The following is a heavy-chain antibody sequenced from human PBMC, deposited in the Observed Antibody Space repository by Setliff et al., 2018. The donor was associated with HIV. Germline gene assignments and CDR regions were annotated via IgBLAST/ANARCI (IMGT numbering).Heavy chain of an antibody. CDR1: GYNFGLYG. Sequence: ASVKVSCKASGYNFGLYGISWVRQVPGQGLEWMGWVNEDNGDRNFAPSVQGRIALTTDTSTNTAYMELTNLRSDDTALYFCVRDEKRAAGGSMYYFDYWGQGTLVTVSS. J-gene: IGHJ4*02. CDR2: VNEDNGDR. V-gene: IGHV1-18*01. CDR3: VRDEKRAAGGSMYYFDY. D-gene: IGHD5-12*01.